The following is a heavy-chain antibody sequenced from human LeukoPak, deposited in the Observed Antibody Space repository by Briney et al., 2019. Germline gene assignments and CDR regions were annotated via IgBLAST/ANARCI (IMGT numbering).Heavy chain of an antibody. CDR2: ISDSGGDII. Sequence: PGGSLRLSCVASGFSFRSFGMTWVRQAPGKGLEWVAAISDSGGDIIYYTDSVKGRFTISRDNSKNTVYLQMNSLRAEDTAIYYCAPRGVEAAWGQGSRVTVSS. CDR3: APRGVEAA. CDR1: GFSFRSFG. J-gene: IGHJ5*02. V-gene: IGHV3-23*01. D-gene: IGHD3-10*01.